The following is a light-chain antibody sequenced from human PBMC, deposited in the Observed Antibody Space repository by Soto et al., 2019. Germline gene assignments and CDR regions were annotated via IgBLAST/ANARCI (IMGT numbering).Light chain of an antibody. Sequence: QSALTQPASVSGSPGQSITISCTGTSSDFGSYNLVSWYQHHPGKAPKFMIYEGTKRPSGVSSRFSGSKSGNTASLTISGLQAEDEAYYYCCSYAGGSTYVFGTGTKVTVL. CDR1: SSDFGSYNL. V-gene: IGLV2-23*01. CDR2: EGT. J-gene: IGLJ1*01. CDR3: CSYAGGSTYV.